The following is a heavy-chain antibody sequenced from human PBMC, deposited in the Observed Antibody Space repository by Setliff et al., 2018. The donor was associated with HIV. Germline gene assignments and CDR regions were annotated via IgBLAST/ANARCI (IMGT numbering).Heavy chain of an antibody. CDR3: ARRDGRSMNAFQI. CDR1: DYTFTTYW. CDR2: IYPDDSDI. Sequence: GESLKISCKALDYTFTTYWIAWVRQMPGEGLEWMGIIYPDDSDIRYNPSFQSQITISADKSIATAYLQLNNLKASDTATYYCARRDGRSMNAFQIWGPGTVVTVS. D-gene: IGHD2-21*01. V-gene: IGHV5-51*01. J-gene: IGHJ3*01.